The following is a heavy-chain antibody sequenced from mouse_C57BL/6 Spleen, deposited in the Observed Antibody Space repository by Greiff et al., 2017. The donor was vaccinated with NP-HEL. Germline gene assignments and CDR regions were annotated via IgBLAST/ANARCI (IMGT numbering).Heavy chain of an antibody. J-gene: IGHJ1*03. D-gene: IGHD1-1*01. CDR2: IYPSDSET. CDR3: ARGSYYGSGWYFDV. V-gene: IGHV1-61*01. CDR1: GYTFTSYW. Sequence: VQLQQPGAELVRPGSSVKLSCKASGYTFTSYWMDWVKQRPGQGLEWIGNIYPSDSETHYNQKFKDKATLTVDKSSSTAYMQLSSLTSEDSAVYYCARGSYYGSGWYFDVWGTGTTVTVSS.